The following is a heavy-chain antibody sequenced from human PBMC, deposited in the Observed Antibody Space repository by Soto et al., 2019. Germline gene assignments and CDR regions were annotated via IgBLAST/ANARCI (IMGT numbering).Heavy chain of an antibody. Sequence: QVQLRESGSGLVKPLETLSLTCGVSGGSLSGATYSWNWIRQPPGKGLEWIGYIFPSGTTYYNPSIKSRVTISIDVSKNQFSLSLRSFTAADTAVYYCARSREFGYWSQGTLVSVSS. CDR3: ARSREFGY. V-gene: IGHV4-30-2*01. CDR2: IFPSGTT. CDR1: GGSLSGATYS. J-gene: IGHJ4*02.